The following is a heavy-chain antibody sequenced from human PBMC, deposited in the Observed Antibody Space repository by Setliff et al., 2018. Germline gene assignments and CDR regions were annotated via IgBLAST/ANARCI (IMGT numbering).Heavy chain of an antibody. CDR3: ASLPYYDSSGYSLSYY. Sequence: SETLSLTCTVSGGSISRYHWSWIRQPPGKGLEWIGYIQTSGTTNYNPSLESLVTISLDTPKNQFSLKLSSVTAADTAVYYCASLPYYDSSGYSLSYYWGQGTLVTVSS. CDR1: GGSISRYH. J-gene: IGHJ4*02. V-gene: IGHV4-4*08. CDR2: IQTSGTT. D-gene: IGHD3-22*01.